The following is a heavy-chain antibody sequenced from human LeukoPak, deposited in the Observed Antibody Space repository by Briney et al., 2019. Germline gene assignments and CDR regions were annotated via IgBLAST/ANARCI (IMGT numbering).Heavy chain of an antibody. Sequence: SETLSLTCAVSGYSISSGYYWGWIRQPPGKGLEWIGSIYHSGSTYYNPSLKSRVTISVDTSKNQFSLKLSSVTAADTAVYYCARVIAAAGKGGCNWFDPWGQGTLVTGSS. D-gene: IGHD6-13*01. V-gene: IGHV4-38-2*01. CDR1: GYSISSGYY. J-gene: IGHJ5*02. CDR2: IYHSGST. CDR3: ARVIAAAGKGGCNWFDP.